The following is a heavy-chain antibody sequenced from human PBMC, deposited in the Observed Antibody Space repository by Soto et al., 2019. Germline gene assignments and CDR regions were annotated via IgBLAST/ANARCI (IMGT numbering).Heavy chain of an antibody. CDR1: GYTFGSYD. CDR2: VNPNSGRT. J-gene: IGHJ5*02. V-gene: IGHV1-8*01. CDR3: ARGHPTDNWLDP. Sequence: GASVKVSCKASGYTFGSYDINWVRQATGQRLEWLGWVNPNSGRTGYGQRFQGRITMTSNTSRTTAYMELNSLRSEDTAVYYCARGHPTDNWLDPWGQGTVVTVSS.